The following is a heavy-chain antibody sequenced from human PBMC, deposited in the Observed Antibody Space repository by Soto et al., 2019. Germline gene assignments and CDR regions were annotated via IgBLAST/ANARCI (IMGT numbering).Heavy chain of an antibody. D-gene: IGHD3-3*01. CDR3: ARPGRVSYYDFWSRPRKDQNWFGP. J-gene: IGHJ5*02. V-gene: IGHV4-34*01. Sequence: SETLSLTCAVYGGSFSGYYWSWIRQPPGKGLEWIGEINHSGSTNYNPSLKSRVTISVDTSKNQFSLKLRSVTSADTAVYYCARPGRVSYYDFWSRPRKDQNWFGPWGEGTLVTVSS. CDR1: GGSFSGYY. CDR2: INHSGST.